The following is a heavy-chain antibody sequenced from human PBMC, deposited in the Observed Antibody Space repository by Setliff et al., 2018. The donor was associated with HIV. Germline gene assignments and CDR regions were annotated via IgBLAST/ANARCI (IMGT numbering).Heavy chain of an antibody. CDR1: GFTFSSYS. J-gene: IGHJ4*02. V-gene: IGHV3-21*04. Sequence: PGGSLRLSCAASGFTFSSYSMNWVRQAPGKGLEWVSSISTSSSHIYSADSLKGRFTISRDNGKNSLYLQMNSLRAGDAAVYYCARGGGSNGYFFDSWGQGTLVTVSS. D-gene: IGHD3-22*01. CDR3: ARGGGSNGYFFDS. CDR2: ISTSSSHI.